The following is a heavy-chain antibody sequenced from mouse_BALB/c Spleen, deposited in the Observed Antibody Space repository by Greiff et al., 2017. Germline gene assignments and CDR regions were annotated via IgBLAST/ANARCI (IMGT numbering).Heavy chain of an antibody. D-gene: IGHD3-1*01. CDR2: IDPENGDT. CDR1: GFNIKDYY. CDR3: NRRGGSSGYYAMDY. Sequence: VHVKQSGAELVRSGASVKLSCTASGFNIKDYYMHWVKQRPEQGLEWIGWIDPENGDTEYAPKFQGKATMTADTSSNTAYLQLSSLTSEDTAVYYCNRRGGSSGYYAMDYWGQGTSVTVSS. J-gene: IGHJ4*01. V-gene: IGHV14-4*02.